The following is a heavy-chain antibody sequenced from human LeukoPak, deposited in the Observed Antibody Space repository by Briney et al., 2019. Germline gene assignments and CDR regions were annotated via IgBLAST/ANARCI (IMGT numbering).Heavy chain of an antibody. Sequence: PGGSLRLSCSASGFSFSTYAMHWVRQAPGKGLEYVSSISTNGGSTYYADSVKGRFTISRDNAKNSLYLQMNSLRAEDTAVYYCARDGVSYYYDSSGGYYFDYWGQGTLVTVSS. CDR1: GFSFSTYA. J-gene: IGHJ4*02. D-gene: IGHD3-22*01. CDR2: ISTNGGST. V-gene: IGHV3-64*04. CDR3: ARDGVSYYYDSSGGYYFDY.